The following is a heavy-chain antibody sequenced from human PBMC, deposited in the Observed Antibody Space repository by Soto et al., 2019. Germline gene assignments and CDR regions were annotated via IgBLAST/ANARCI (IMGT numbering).Heavy chain of an antibody. CDR2: INPSGGST. D-gene: IGHD4-4*01. J-gene: IGHJ4*02. CDR1: GYTFSTYY. Sequence: QVQLVQSGAEVKKPGASVKVSCKASGYTFSTYYMHWVRQAPGQGYEWMGIINPSGGSTTYAQKFQGGTTMTMDTSTATVYMELSSLKSEDTAVYYCAMYDYNGYYFDYWGQGTLVTVSS. CDR3: AMYDYNGYYFDY. V-gene: IGHV1-46*01.